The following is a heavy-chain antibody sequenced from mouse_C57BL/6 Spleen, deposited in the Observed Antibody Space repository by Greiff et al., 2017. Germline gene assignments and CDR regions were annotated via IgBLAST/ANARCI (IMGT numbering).Heavy chain of an antibody. CDR1: GYAFSSYW. CDR3: ARGGGSSGYVGYAMDY. V-gene: IGHV1-80*01. J-gene: IGHJ4*01. CDR2: IYPGDGDT. D-gene: IGHD3-2*02. Sequence: QVQLQQSGAELVKPGASVKISCKASGYAFSSYWMNWVKQRPGKGLEWIGQIYPGDGDTNYNGKFKGKATLTADKSSSTAYMQLSSLTSEDSAVYYCARGGGSSGYVGYAMDYWGQGTSVTVSS.